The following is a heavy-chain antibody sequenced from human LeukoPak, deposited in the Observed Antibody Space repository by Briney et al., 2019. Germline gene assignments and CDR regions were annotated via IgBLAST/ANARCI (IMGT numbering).Heavy chain of an antibody. CDR2: IYYSGST. V-gene: IGHV4-31*03. J-gene: IGHJ4*02. CDR3: ASRNYDFWSGYSYFDY. CDR1: GCSISSGGYY. Sequence: PSQTLSLTCTVSGCSISSGGYYWSWIRQHPGKGLEWIGYIYYSGSTYYNPSLKSRVTISVDTSKNQFSLKLSSVTAADTAVYYCASRNYDFWSGYSYFDYWGQGTLVTVSS. D-gene: IGHD3-3*01.